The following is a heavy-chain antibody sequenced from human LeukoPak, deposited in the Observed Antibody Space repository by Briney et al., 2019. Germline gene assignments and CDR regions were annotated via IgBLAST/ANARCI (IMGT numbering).Heavy chain of an antibody. CDR2: ISSSSSYI. D-gene: IGHD3-22*01. CDR3: ARDQKETYYYDSSGYSFDY. Sequence: GGSLRLSCAASGFTFSSYSMNWVRQAPGKGLEWVSSISSSSSYIYYADSVKGRFTISRDNAKNSLYLQMNSLRAEDTAVYYCARDQKETYYYDSSGYSFDYWGQGALVTVSS. V-gene: IGHV3-21*01. CDR1: GFTFSSYS. J-gene: IGHJ4*02.